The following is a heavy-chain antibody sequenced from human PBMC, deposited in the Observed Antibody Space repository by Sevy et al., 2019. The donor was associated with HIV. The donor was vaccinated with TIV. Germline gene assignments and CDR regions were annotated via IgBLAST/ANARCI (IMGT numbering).Heavy chain of an antibody. CDR2: ISYDGSNK. CDR1: GFTFSSYG. V-gene: IGHV3-30*18. D-gene: IGHD1-26*01. Sequence: GGSLRLSCAASGFTFSSYGMHWVRQAPGKGLEWVAVISYDGSNKYYADSVKGRFTISRDNSKNTRYLQMNSLRAEDTAVYDCAKDDNMYRSVYYFDYWGQGTLVTVSS. J-gene: IGHJ4*02. CDR3: AKDDNMYRSVYYFDY.